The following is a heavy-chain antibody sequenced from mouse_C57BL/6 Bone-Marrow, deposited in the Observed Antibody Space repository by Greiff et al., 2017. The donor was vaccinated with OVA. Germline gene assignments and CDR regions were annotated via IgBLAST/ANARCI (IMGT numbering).Heavy chain of an antibody. CDR3: ARLDYDNTFAY. V-gene: IGHV5-2*01. J-gene: IGHJ3*01. CDR1: EYAFPSYD. Sequence: EVQGVESGGGLVQPGESLKLSCESNEYAFPSYDMSWVRKTPEQRLELVAAINSDGGSTYYQETMERGIIIYRDNTKKTLYLQMSSLRTEDTALYYCARLDYDNTFAYWGKGTLVTVSA. CDR2: INSDGGST. D-gene: IGHD2-4*01.